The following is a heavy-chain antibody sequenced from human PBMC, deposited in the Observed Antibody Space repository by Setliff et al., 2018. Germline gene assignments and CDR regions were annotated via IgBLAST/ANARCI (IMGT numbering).Heavy chain of an antibody. CDR1: GYTFTGYY. CDR3: ARENTAKNFWGEETDY. CDR2: INPNSGGT. V-gene: IGHV1-2*02. D-gene: IGHD3-3*01. J-gene: IGHJ4*02. Sequence: ASVKVSCKASGYTFTGYYMHWVRQAPGQGLEWMGWINPNSGGTNYAQKFQGRVKMTRDTSTNTVYMQLNSLRFEDRAVYYCARENTAKNFWGEETDYWGQGTLVTVSS.